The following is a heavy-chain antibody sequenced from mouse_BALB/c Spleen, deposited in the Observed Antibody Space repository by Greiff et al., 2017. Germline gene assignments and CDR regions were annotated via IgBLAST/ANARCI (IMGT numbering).Heavy chain of an antibody. CDR1: GFSLTSYG. D-gene: IGHD2-1*01. CDR3: ASLYYGNH. CDR2: IWAGGST. J-gene: IGHJ3*01. Sequence: VHLVESGPGLVAPSQSLSITCTVSGFSLTSYGVHWVRQPPGKGLEWLGVIWAGGSTNYNSALMSRLSISKDNSKSQVFLKMNSLQTDDTAMYYCASLYYGNHWGQGTLVTVSA. V-gene: IGHV2-9*02.